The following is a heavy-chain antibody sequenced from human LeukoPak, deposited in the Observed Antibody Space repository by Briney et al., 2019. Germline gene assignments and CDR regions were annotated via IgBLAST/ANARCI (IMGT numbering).Heavy chain of an antibody. CDR2: INHSGST. D-gene: IGHD3-22*01. CDR3: ARGPNIAMIVVVTFDY. Sequence: SETLSLTCAVYSGSFSGYYWSWIRQPPGKGLEWIGEINHSGSTNYNPSLKSRVTISVDTSKNQFSLKLSSVTAADTAVYYCARGPNIAMIVVVTFDYWGQGTLVAVSS. J-gene: IGHJ4*02. CDR1: SGSFSGYY. V-gene: IGHV4-34*01.